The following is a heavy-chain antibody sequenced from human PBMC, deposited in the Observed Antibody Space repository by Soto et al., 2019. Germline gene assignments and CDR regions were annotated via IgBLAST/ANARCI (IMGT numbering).Heavy chain of an antibody. CDR1: GGSIRTSPFY. J-gene: IGHJ5*02. CDR2: LYYCGTT. V-gene: IGHV4-39*01. CDR3: AHIRDYSNYGWFEP. Sequence: SSETLSLTCSVSGGSIRTSPFYWAWIREPPGKGLEWSRSLYYCGTTYRNPSLKSLATIFVDTSKNQFSLRLRAVTAADTATYYCAHIRDYSNYGWFEPGGQGSLVTVSS. D-gene: IGHD4-4*01.